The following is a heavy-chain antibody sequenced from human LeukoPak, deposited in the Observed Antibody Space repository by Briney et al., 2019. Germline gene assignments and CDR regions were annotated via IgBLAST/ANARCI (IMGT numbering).Heavy chain of an antibody. CDR3: AKNQKVEWFGELFFDY. J-gene: IGHJ4*02. D-gene: IGHD3-10*01. CDR1: GFTFSTYA. CDR2: ISASGGST. V-gene: IGHV3-23*01. Sequence: GGSLRLSCAASGFTFSTYAMSWVRQAPGKGLEWVSSISASGGSTYYVDSVKGRFTISRDNSKNTLYLQMNSLRAEDTAVYYCAKNQKVEWFGELFFDYWGQGTLVTVSS.